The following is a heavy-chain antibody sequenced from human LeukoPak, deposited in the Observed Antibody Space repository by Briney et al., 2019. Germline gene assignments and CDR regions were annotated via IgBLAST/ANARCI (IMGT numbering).Heavy chain of an antibody. CDR3: AREVTYYDYVWGSYRYFDY. J-gene: IGHJ4*02. CDR1: GYTFTSYG. Sequence: ASVTVSCKASGYTFTSYGISWVRQAPGQGLEWMGWISAYNGNTNYAQKLQGRVTMTTDTSTSTAYMELRSLRSDDTAVYYCAREVTYYDYVWGSYRYFDYWGQGTLVTVSS. D-gene: IGHD3-16*02. V-gene: IGHV1-18*01. CDR2: ISAYNGNT.